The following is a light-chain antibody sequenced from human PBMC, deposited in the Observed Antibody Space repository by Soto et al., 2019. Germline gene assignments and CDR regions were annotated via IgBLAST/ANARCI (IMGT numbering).Light chain of an antibody. CDR2: STT. J-gene: IGLJ2*01. CDR1: SSNIGSHT. Sequence: QSVLTQPPSASGTPGQTIAISCSGGSSNIGSHTVNWYQQLPGTAPRLLIYSTTQRPSGVPDRFSGSKSGTSASLAISGLQAEYECEYYCAAWDDSLNGVVVVGGTKLTVL. V-gene: IGLV1-44*01. CDR3: AAWDDSLNGVV.